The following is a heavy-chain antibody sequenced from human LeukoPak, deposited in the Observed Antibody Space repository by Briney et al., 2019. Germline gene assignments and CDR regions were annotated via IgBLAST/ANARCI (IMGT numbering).Heavy chain of an antibody. V-gene: IGHV3-30-3*01. Sequence: GGSLRLSCAASGFTLGSYVMHWVRQAPGKGLEWVAVVSYDGDKKYYADSVKGRFTISRDNSKNTLYLQMNSLRDEDTAIYYCARSITMVRGGFPFWGQGTLVTVSS. CDR3: ARSITMVRGGFPF. CDR1: GFTLGSYV. J-gene: IGHJ4*02. CDR2: VSYDGDKK. D-gene: IGHD3-10*01.